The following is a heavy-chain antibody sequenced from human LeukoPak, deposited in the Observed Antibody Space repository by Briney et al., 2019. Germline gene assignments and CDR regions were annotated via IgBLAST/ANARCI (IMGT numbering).Heavy chain of an antibody. CDR1: GYSFTSYW. CDR2: IYPGDSDT. Sequence: GESLKISCKGSGYSFTSYWIGWVRQMPGKGLEWMGIIYPGDSDTRYSPSFQGQVTIPADKSISTAYLQWSSLKASDTAMYYCARHAVVSCYDLGRIDFDYWGQGTLVTVSS. J-gene: IGHJ4*02. CDR3: ARHAVVSCYDLGRIDFDY. V-gene: IGHV5-51*01. D-gene: IGHD5-12*01.